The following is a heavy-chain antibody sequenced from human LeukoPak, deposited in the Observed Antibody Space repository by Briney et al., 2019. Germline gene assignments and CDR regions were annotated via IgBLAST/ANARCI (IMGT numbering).Heavy chain of an antibody. J-gene: IGHJ4*02. CDR3: ARDRIYYGSGSPQYYFDY. Sequence: PSETLSLTCAVYGGSFSGYYWSWIRQPPGKGLEWIGEINHSGSTNYNPSLKSRVTISVDTSKNQFSLKLNSVTAADTAVYYCARDRIYYGSGSPQYYFDYWGQGTLVTVSS. CDR2: INHSGST. V-gene: IGHV4-34*01. D-gene: IGHD3-10*01. CDR1: GGSFSGYY.